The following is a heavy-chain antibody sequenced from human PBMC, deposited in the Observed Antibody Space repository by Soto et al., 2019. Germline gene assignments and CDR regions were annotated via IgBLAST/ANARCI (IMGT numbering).Heavy chain of an antibody. V-gene: IGHV3-33*01. Sequence: QTGGSLRLSCAASGFTFSSYGMHWVRQAPGKGLEWVAVIWYDGSNKYYADSVKGRFTISRDNSKNTLYLQMNSLRAEDTAVYYCARDGPGFPPPVVAATRFRYYFDYWGQGTLVTVSS. CDR1: GFTFSSYG. J-gene: IGHJ4*02. CDR3: ARDGPGFPPPVVAATRFRYYFDY. D-gene: IGHD2-15*01. CDR2: IWYDGSNK.